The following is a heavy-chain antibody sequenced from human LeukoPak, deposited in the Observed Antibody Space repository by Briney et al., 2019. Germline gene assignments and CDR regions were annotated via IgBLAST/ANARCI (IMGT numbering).Heavy chain of an antibody. CDR2: ISSSSSTI. Sequence: GGSLRLSCAASGFTFSSYSMNWVRQAPGKGLEWVSYISSSSSTIYYADSVKGRFTISRDNAKNSLYLQMNSLRAEDTAVYYCARALYYDFWSGYRDYYYYYMDVWGKGATVTVSS. CDR1: GFTFSSYS. CDR3: ARALYYDFWSGYRDYYYYYMDV. J-gene: IGHJ6*03. V-gene: IGHV3-48*01. D-gene: IGHD3-3*01.